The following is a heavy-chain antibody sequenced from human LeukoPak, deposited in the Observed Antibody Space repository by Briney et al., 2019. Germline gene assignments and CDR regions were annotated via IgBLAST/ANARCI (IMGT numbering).Heavy chain of an antibody. D-gene: IGHD6-13*01. CDR3: AITYSSSCYEDFQD. Sequence: GGSVTLLCGPWGFTYSEYHEMGPRHATEGGGVGVSYISRSGNHIYYAHSEKGRHTISSDNAKNPLYLHMTSLSAEDTAVYYCAITYSSSCYEDFQDWGQGTLVTVSS. CDR1: GFTYSEYH. CDR2: ISRSGNHI. V-gene: IGHV3-11*01. J-gene: IGHJ1*01.